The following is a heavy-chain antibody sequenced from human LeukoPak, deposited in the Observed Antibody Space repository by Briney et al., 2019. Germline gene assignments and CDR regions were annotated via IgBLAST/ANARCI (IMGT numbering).Heavy chain of an antibody. V-gene: IGHV1-18*01. J-gene: IGHJ6*02. CDR3: ARDHNKWLRLYYGMDV. CDR1: GYTFTSYG. CDR2: ISAYNGNT. D-gene: IGHD5-12*01. Sequence: ASVKVSCKASGYTFTSYGISWVRQAPGQGLEWMGWISAYNGNTNYAQKLQGRVTMTTDTFTSTAYMELRSLRSDDTAVYYCARDHNKWLRLYYGMDVWGQGTTVTVSS.